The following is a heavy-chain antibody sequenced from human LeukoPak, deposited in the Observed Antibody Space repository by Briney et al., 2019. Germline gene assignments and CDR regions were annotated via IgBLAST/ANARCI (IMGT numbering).Heavy chain of an antibody. D-gene: IGHD3-10*01. CDR1: GGSISSYY. Sequence: SETLSLTCTVSGGSISSYYWSWIRQPAGKGLEWIGRIYTSGSTNYNPSLKSRVTLSVDTSKHQFSLKLSSVTAADTAVYYCARDYYGSGSYDYWGQGTLVTVSS. CDR3: ARDYYGSGSYDY. J-gene: IGHJ4*02. V-gene: IGHV4-4*07. CDR2: IYTSGST.